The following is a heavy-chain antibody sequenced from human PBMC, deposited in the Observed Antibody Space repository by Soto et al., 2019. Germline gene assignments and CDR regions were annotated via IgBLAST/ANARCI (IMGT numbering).Heavy chain of an antibody. CDR2: ISGSGGST. CDR3: AKEGDALPYKNWFDP. CDR1: GFTFSSYA. J-gene: IGHJ5*02. D-gene: IGHD1-1*01. Sequence: GGSLRLSCATSGFTFSSYAMSWVRQAPGKGLEWVSAISGSGGSTYYADSVKGRFTISRDNSKNTLYLQMNSLRAEDTAVYYCAKEGDALPYKNWFDPWGQGTLVTVSS. V-gene: IGHV3-23*01.